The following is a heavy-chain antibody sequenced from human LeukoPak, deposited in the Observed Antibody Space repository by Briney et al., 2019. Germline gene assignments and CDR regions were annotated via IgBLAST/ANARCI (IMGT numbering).Heavy chain of an antibody. V-gene: IGHV3-7*01. CDR3: GSLHNRAL. D-gene: IGHD2/OR15-2a*01. CDR2: IKTDGSQI. Sequence: PGGSLRLSCVASGFTFSSYWMTWVRQAPGKGLEWVANIKTDGSQIYYVDSVKGRFTISRDNAKNSLYLQMTSLRAEDAAIYYCGSLHNRALWGQGTLVTVSS. CDR1: GFTFSSYW. J-gene: IGHJ1*01.